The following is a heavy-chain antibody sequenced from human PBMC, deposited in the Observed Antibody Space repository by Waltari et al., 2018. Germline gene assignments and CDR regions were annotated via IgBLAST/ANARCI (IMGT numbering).Heavy chain of an antibody. CDR2: TWSDGSVE. Sequence: QVQLVESGGGVVQPGKSLRLSCVASGFRLRHYGLHWVRQTPGRGLEWVALTWSDGSVEYYADSVRGRFTVSRDNSKNILYLDMDSLRVDDTATYYCAKDAFGNTYLDYWGQGTLVTVSS. V-gene: IGHV3-33*03. CDR3: AKDAFGNTYLDY. D-gene: IGHD3-10*01. CDR1: GFRLRHYG. J-gene: IGHJ4*02.